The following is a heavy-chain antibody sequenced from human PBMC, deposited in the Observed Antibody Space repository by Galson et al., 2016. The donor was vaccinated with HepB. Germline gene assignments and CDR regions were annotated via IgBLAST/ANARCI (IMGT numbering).Heavy chain of an antibody. V-gene: IGHV3-9*01. CDR2: ISWNSGNI. J-gene: IGHJ3*01. CDR1: GFTFDDYA. D-gene: IGHD3-3*01. Sequence: SLRLSCAASGFTFDDYAMHWVRQALGKGLEWVSGISWNSGNIDYGDSVKGRFTISRDNAKNSLFLQMNSLRPEDTALYYCAKPIRFLGGSFDLWGQGTMVTISS. CDR3: AKPIRFLGGSFDL.